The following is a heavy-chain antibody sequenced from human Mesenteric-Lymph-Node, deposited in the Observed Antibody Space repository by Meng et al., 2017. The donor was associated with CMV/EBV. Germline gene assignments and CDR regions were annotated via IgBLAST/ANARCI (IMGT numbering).Heavy chain of an antibody. Sequence: SVKVSCKASGGSFSTYPISWVRRAPGQGLEWMGRIATLIGITNYAQKFQDRVTLTADRSTSTAYMELSSLRSDDTAVYYCATDRSVVVAATDIWGQGTTVTVSS. CDR1: GGSFSTYP. V-gene: IGHV1-69*04. CDR2: IATLIGIT. CDR3: ATDRSVVVAATDI. D-gene: IGHD2-15*01. J-gene: IGHJ6*02.